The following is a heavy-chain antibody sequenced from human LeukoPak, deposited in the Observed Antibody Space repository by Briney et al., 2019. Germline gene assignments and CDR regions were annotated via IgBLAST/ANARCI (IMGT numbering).Heavy chain of an antibody. CDR1: GGTFSSYA. V-gene: IGHV1-69*13. D-gene: IGHD5-18*01. Sequence: SVKVSCKASGGTFSSYAISWVRQAPGQGLEWMGGIIPIFGTANYAQKFKGRVTITADESTSTAYMELSSLRSEDTAVYYCARDRVQLGLSGNFDYWGQGTLVTVSS. CDR2: IIPIFGTA. CDR3: ARDRVQLGLSGNFDY. J-gene: IGHJ4*02.